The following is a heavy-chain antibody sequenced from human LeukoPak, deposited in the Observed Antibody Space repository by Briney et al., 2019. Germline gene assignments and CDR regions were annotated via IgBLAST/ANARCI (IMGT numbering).Heavy chain of an antibody. CDR1: GFTFSSYA. D-gene: IGHD3-22*01. CDR3: AKLTYYYDSSGYATDAFDI. J-gene: IGHJ3*02. V-gene: IGHV3-33*08. Sequence: PGGSLRLSCAASGFTFSSYAMSWVRQAPGKGLEWVAVIWYDGSNKYYADSVKGRFTISRDNSKNTLYLQMNSLRAEDTAVYYCAKLTYYYDSSGYATDAFDIWGQGTMVTVSS. CDR2: IWYDGSNK.